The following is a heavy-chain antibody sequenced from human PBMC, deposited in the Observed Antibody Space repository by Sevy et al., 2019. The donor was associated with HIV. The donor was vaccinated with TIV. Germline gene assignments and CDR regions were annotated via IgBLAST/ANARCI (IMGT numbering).Heavy chain of an antibody. CDR3: AGRGYSYGYGASGFDY. CDR2: IKQDGSEK. D-gene: IGHD5-18*01. Sequence: GESLKISCAASGFTFSSYWMSWVRQAPGKGLEWVANIKQDGSEKYYVDSVKGRFTISRDNAKNSLYLQMNSLRAEDTAVYYCAGRGYSYGYGASGFDYWGQGTLVTVSS. V-gene: IGHV3-7*01. CDR1: GFTFSSYW. J-gene: IGHJ4*02.